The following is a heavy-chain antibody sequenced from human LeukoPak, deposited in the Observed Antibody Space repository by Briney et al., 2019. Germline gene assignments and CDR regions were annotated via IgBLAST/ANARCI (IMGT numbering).Heavy chain of an antibody. V-gene: IGHV3-11*01. CDR3: ARERYCSSTSCGRGGDDAFDI. CDR1: GFTFSDYY. J-gene: IGHJ3*02. D-gene: IGHD2-2*01. CDR2: ISSSGSTI. Sequence: GGSLRLSCAASGFTFSDYYMSWIRQAPGKGLEWVSYISSSGSTIYYADSVKGRFTISRDNAKNSLYLQMNSLRAEDTAVYYCARERYCSSTSCGRGGDDAFDIWGQGTMVTVSS.